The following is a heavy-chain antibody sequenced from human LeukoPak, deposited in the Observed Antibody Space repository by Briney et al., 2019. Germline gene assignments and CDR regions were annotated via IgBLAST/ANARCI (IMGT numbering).Heavy chain of an antibody. Sequence: GGSLRLSCAASGFTLSSHWMTWVRQAPGKGLEWVANINQDGSAKYYVGSVRGRFTISRDNAKNSMHLQMNSLRAEDTAVYYCARWEIRGTAHQLDYWGQGTLVTVSS. D-gene: IGHD1-7*01. J-gene: IGHJ4*02. V-gene: IGHV3-7*01. CDR3: ARWEIRGTAHQLDY. CDR1: GFTLSSHW. CDR2: INQDGSAK.